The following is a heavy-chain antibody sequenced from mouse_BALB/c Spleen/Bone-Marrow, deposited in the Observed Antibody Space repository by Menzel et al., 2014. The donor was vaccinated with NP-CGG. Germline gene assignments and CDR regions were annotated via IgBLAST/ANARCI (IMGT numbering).Heavy chain of an antibody. Sequence: EVKLVESGGGLVQPGGSRKLSCAASGFTFSSFGMHWVRQAPEKGLEWVAYISSGSSTIYYADTVKGRFTISRDNPKNTLFLQMTSLRSEDTAMYYYARWRYGYAMDYWGQGTSVTVSS. CDR1: GFTFSSFG. CDR3: ARWRYGYAMDY. CDR2: ISSGSSTI. J-gene: IGHJ4*01. D-gene: IGHD2-14*01. V-gene: IGHV5-17*02.